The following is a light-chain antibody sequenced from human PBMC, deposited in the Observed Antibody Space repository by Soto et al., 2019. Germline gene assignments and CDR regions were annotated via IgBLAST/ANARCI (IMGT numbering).Light chain of an antibody. V-gene: IGKV2-28*01. Sequence: MAQSPSSLSASVGARVTITCRASQGIRDDLGWYLQKPGQSPQLLIYLGSNRASGVPDRFSGSGSGTDFTLKISRVEAEDVGVYYCMQGLQTPPITFGQGTRLEIK. J-gene: IGKJ5*01. CDR2: LGS. CDR3: MQGLQTPPIT. CDR1: QGIRDD.